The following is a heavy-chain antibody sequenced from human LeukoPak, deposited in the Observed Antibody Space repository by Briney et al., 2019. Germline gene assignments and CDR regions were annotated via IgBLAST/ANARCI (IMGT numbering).Heavy chain of an antibody. J-gene: IGHJ4*02. Sequence: GGSLRLSCAASGFTFSSYEMNWVRQAPGKGLEGVSYISSSDSTIYYADSVKGRFTISRDNAKNSLYLQMNSLRAEDTAVYYCARRYSSRWAFDYWGQGTLVTVSS. V-gene: IGHV3-48*03. CDR2: ISSSDSTI. CDR3: ARRYSSRWAFDY. D-gene: IGHD6-13*01. CDR1: GFTFSSYE.